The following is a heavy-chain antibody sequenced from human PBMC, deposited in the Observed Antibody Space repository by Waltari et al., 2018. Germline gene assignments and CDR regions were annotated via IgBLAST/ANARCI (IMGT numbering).Heavy chain of an antibody. D-gene: IGHD5-18*01. CDR3: ARDTAMLYYFDY. J-gene: IGHJ4*02. CDR2: IIPSFGTA. CDR1: GGTFSSYA. Sequence: QVQLVQSGAEVKKPGSSVKFSCKASGGTFSSYAISWVRQAPGQGLEWMGGIIPSFGTANYAQKFQGRVTITADESTSTAYMELSSLRSEDTAVYYCARDTAMLYYFDYWGQGTLVTVSS. V-gene: IGHV1-69*01.